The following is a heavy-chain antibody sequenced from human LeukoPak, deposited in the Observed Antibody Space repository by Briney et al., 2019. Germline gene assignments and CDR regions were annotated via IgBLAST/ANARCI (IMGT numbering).Heavy chain of an antibody. J-gene: IGHJ4*02. CDR3: ARVPPIVVVTAILYYFDY. D-gene: IGHD2-21*02. CDR2: INPGGSWT. V-gene: IGHV1-46*01. Sequence: ASVKVSCKASGYTFTRHYMHWVRQAPGQGLEWMGVINPGGSWTSYAQKFQGRVTMTTDTSTSTAYMELRSLRSDDTAVYYCARVPPIVVVTAILYYFDYWGQGTLVTVSS. CDR1: GYTFTRHY.